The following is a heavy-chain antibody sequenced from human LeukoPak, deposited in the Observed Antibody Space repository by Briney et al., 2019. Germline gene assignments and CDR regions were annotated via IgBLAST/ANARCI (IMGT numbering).Heavy chain of an antibody. CDR1: GFTFSDYY. V-gene: IGHV3-11*04. Sequence: MPGGSLRLSCAASGFTFSDYYMSWIRQAPGKGLEWVSYISSSGSTIYYADSVKGRFTISRDNAKNSLYLQMNSLRAEDTAVYYCARTANIVVVVAATRYYYYGMDVWGQGTTVTVSS. CDR2: ISSSGSTI. J-gene: IGHJ6*02. D-gene: IGHD2-15*01. CDR3: ARTANIVVVVAATRYYYYGMDV.